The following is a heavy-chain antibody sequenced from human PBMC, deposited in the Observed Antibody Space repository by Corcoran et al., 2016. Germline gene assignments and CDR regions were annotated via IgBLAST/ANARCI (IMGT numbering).Heavy chain of an antibody. CDR1: GGSISSYY. CDR3: ARDVLHYYDSSGYHYYYGMDV. V-gene: IGHV4-59*01. J-gene: IGHJ6*02. Sequence: QVQLQESGPGLVKPSETLSLTCTVSGGSISSYYWSWIRQPPGKGLEWIGYIYYSGRTNYNPSLKSRVTISVDTSKNQFYLKLSSVTAADTAVYYCARDVLHYYDSSGYHYYYGMDVWGQGTTVTVSS. CDR2: IYYSGRT. D-gene: IGHD3-22*01.